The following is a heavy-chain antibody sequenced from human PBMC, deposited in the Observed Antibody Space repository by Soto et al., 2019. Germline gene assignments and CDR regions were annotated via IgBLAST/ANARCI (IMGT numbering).Heavy chain of an antibody. CDR3: ARRYGPCFDY. Sequence: SETLSLTCTVSGGSISSGCYYWSWLRQPPGKGLEWIGYIYYSGSTYYNPPLKSRVTISVDTSNNQFSLKLSSVTAADTAVYYCARRYGPCFDYWGQGTLVTVSS. CDR2: IYYSGST. V-gene: IGHV4-30-4*08. CDR1: GGSISSGCYY. D-gene: IGHD5-18*01. J-gene: IGHJ4*02.